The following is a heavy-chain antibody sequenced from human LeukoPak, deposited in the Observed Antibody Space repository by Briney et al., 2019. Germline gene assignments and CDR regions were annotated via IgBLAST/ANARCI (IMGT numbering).Heavy chain of an antibody. D-gene: IGHD3-22*01. CDR1: GFTFSIYA. CDR2: ITISGDGT. CDR3: AKDRPNYYGSNGHYYRRDGDY. Sequence: PGESLRLSCAASGFTFSIYAMSWVRQAPGKGLQWVSSITISGDGTYYADSGKGRFTISRDNSENMLYLQMNSLRVEDTAVYFCAKDRPNYYGSNGHYYRRDGDYWGQGTLVTVSS. V-gene: IGHV3-23*01. J-gene: IGHJ4*02.